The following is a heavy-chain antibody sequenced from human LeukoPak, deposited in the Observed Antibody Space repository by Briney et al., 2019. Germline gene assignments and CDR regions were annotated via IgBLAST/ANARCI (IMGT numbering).Heavy chain of an antibody. Sequence: SETLSLTCTVSGGSISSYYWSWIRQPPGKGLEWIGYIYYSGSTNYNPSLKSRVTISVDTSKNQFSLKLSSVTAADTAVYYCARRGIAAAGTGQDRDAFDIWGQGTMVTVSS. J-gene: IGHJ3*02. CDR2: IYYSGST. D-gene: IGHD6-13*01. CDR1: GGSISSYY. V-gene: IGHV4-59*08. CDR3: ARRGIAAAGTGQDRDAFDI.